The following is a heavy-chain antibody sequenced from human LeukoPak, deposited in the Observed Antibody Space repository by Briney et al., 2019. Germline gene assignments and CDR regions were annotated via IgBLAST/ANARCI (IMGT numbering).Heavy chain of an antibody. CDR1: GFTFSSCA. CDR2: MSGSGDTT. CDR3: ARDLPPGSSGWYLGY. Sequence: GGSLRLSCAASGFTFSSCAMSWVRQAPGKGLEWVSGMSGSGDTTYYADSVKGRFTISRDNAKNSLYLQMNSLRDEDTAVYYCARDLPPGSSGWYLGYWGQGTLVTVSS. D-gene: IGHD6-19*01. V-gene: IGHV3-23*01. J-gene: IGHJ4*02.